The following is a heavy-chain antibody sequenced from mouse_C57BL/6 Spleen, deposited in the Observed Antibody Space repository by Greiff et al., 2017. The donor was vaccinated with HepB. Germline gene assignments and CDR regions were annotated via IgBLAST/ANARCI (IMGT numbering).Heavy chain of an antibody. CDR2: IRSKSSNYAT. CDR1: GFTFNTYA. V-gene: IGHV10-3*01. J-gene: IGHJ4*01. CDR3: VRGGYYGSSLYYYAMDY. Sequence: EVQLVESGGGLVQPKGSLKLSCAASGFTFNTYAMHWVRQAPGKGLEWVARIRSKSSNYATYYADSVKDRFTISRDDSQSMLYLQMNKLKTEDTARYYCVRGGYYGSSLYYYAMDYWGQGTSVTVSS. D-gene: IGHD1-1*01.